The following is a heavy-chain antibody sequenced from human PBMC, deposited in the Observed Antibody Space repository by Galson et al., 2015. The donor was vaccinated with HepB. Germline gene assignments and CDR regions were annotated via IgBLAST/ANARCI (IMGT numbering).Heavy chain of an antibody. CDR1: GFTFSNFG. Sequence: SLRLSCAASGFTFSNFGMSWVRQAPGKGLEWVSTISGSGGGTYFADSVKGRFTISRDNSKNTLYLQMNSLRAEDTAVYYCVKITGPLDPFTSWGPGTLVTVSS. CDR2: ISGSGGGT. V-gene: IGHV3-23*01. J-gene: IGHJ4*02. CDR3: VKITGPLDPFTS. D-gene: IGHD3-10*01.